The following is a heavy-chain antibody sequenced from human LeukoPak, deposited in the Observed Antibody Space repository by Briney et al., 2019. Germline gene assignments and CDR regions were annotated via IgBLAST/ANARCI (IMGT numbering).Heavy chain of an antibody. J-gene: IGHJ4*02. CDR1: GGSISSGDYY. CDR2: IYYSGST. V-gene: IGHV4-30-4*01. Sequence: SETLSLTCTVSGGSISSGDYYWSWIRQPPGKGLEWIGYIYYSGSTYYNPSLKSRVTISVDTSKNQFSLKLSSVTAADTAVYYCARDLGGMGDFDYWGQGTLVTVSS. CDR3: ARDLGGMGDFDY.